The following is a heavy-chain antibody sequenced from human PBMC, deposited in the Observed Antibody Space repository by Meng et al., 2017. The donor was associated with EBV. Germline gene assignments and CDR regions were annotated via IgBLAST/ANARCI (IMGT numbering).Heavy chain of an antibody. Sequence: QVQLVQCGAEVKKPGSSVKVSCKASGGTFSSYAISWVRQAPGQGLEWMGGIIPIFGTANYAQKFQGRVTITADKSTSTAYMELSSLRSEDTAVYYCARVATYDYIWGSYRYNYFDYWGQGTLVTVSS. D-gene: IGHD3-16*02. V-gene: IGHV1-69*06. J-gene: IGHJ4*02. CDR2: IIPIFGTA. CDR1: GGTFSSYA. CDR3: ARVATYDYIWGSYRYNYFDY.